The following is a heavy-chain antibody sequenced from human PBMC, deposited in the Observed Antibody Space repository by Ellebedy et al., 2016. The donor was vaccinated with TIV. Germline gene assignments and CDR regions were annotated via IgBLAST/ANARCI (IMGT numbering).Heavy chain of an antibody. CDR3: AREIGGDWYYYDSSSYYQDF. Sequence: GSLRLSCTVSGDSISSGYYWGWIRQPPGKGLEWIGSVYRSGNTYYNPSLKSRVTISVDTSKNQFSLKLSSVTAADTAVYYCAREIGGDWYYYDSSSYYQDFWGQGTLVTVSS. D-gene: IGHD3-22*01. V-gene: IGHV4-38-2*02. CDR1: GDSISSGYY. CDR2: VYRSGNT. J-gene: IGHJ4*02.